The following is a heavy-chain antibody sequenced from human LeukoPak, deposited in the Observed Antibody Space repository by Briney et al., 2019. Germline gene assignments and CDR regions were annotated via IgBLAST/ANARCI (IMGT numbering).Heavy chain of an antibody. V-gene: IGHV1-18*01. CDR3: ARAGQLDY. J-gene: IGHJ4*02. D-gene: IGHD1-1*01. Sequence: LEWMGWINTNNVNRNYAQKLQGRVTMTTDTSTNTAYMELMSLTSDDTAVYYCARAGQLDYWGQGTLVTVSS. CDR2: INTNNVNR.